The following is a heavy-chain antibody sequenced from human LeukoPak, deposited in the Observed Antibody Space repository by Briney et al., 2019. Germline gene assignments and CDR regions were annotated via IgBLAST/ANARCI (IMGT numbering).Heavy chain of an antibody. Sequence: KPSETLSLTCAVYGGSFSGYYWSWIRQPPGKGLEWIGEINHSGSTNYNPSLKSQVTISVDTSKNQFSLKLSSVTAADTAMYYCARESTTVAGTFDYWGQGTLVTVSS. CDR1: GGSFSGYY. CDR2: INHSGST. D-gene: IGHD6-19*01. V-gene: IGHV4-34*01. CDR3: ARESTTVAGTFDY. J-gene: IGHJ4*02.